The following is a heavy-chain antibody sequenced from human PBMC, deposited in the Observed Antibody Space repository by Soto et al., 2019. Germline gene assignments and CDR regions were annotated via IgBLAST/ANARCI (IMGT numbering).Heavy chain of an antibody. CDR2: FDPEDGET. CDR3: ATDRSKFNRKERAFDY. CDR1: GYTLTELS. V-gene: IGHV1-24*01. Sequence: ASVKVSCKVSGYTLTELSMHWVRQAPGKGLEWMGGFDPEDGETIYAQKFQGRVTMTEDTSTDTAYMELSSLRSEDTAVYYCATDRSKFNRKERAFDYWGQGTLVTVSS. J-gene: IGHJ4*02. D-gene: IGHD6-6*01.